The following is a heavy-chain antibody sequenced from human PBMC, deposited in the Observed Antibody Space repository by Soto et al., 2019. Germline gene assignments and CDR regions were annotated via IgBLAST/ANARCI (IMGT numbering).Heavy chain of an antibody. Sequence: GGSLRLSCAASGFSFSSYGMSWVRQAPGKGLEWVSGISISDSSTYYADSVKGRFTMFRDNSKSTLSLHMNSLRAEDTAVYYCAKARSGSYRGHFDYWGQGTLVTVSS. V-gene: IGHV3-23*01. D-gene: IGHD1-26*01. CDR1: GFSFSSYG. J-gene: IGHJ4*02. CDR3: AKARSGSYRGHFDY. CDR2: ISISDSST.